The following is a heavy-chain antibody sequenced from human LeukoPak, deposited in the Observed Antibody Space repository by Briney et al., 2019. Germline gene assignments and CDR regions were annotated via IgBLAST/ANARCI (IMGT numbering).Heavy chain of an antibody. CDR1: GGSISSGGYY. J-gene: IGHJ4*02. Sequence: SETLSLTCTVSGGSISSGGYYWSWIRQHPGTGLEWIGEINHSGSTNYHPSLKSRVTISLDTSKNEISLRLTSVTAADSAIYYCTRQYSSSYHSDHWGQGTLVTVSS. CDR3: TRQYSSSYHSDH. CDR2: INHSGST. D-gene: IGHD6-6*01. V-gene: IGHV4-39*01.